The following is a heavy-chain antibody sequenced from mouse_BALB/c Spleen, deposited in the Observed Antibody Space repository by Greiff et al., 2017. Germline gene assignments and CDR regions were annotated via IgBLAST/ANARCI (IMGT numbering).Heavy chain of an antibody. Sequence: EVKVVESGGGLVKPGGSLKLSCAASGFTFSSYAMSWVRQTPEKRLEWVATISSGGSYTYYPDSVKGRFTISRDNAKNTLYLQMSSLRSEDTAMYYCARGGGSRDFDVWGAGTTVTVSS. CDR3: ARGGGSRDFDV. D-gene: IGHD1-1*01. J-gene: IGHJ1*01. CDR2: ISSGGSYT. V-gene: IGHV5-9-3*01. CDR1: GFTFSSYA.